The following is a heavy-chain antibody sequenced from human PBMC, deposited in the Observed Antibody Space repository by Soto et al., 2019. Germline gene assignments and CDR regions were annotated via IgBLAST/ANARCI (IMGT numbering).Heavy chain of an antibody. CDR2: ISGSGGST. CDR1: GFTFSSYA. J-gene: IGHJ3*02. CDR3: AKDPGLFIYYDSSGPRGVGAFDI. Sequence: EVQLLESGGGLVQPGGSLRLSCAASGFTFSSYAMSWVRQAPGKRLEWVSAISGSGGSTYYADSVKGRFTISRDNSKNTLYLQMNSLRAEDTAVYYCAKDPGLFIYYDSSGPRGVGAFDIWGQGTMVTVSS. D-gene: IGHD3-22*01. V-gene: IGHV3-23*01.